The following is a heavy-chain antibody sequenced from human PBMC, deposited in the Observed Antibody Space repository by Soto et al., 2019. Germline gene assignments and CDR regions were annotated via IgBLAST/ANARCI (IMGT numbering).Heavy chain of an antibody. V-gene: IGHV1-69*01. CDR1: GGTFSGYS. D-gene: IGHD6-25*01. Sequence: QVRWVQSGPEMRRPGSSVTVSCQASGGTFSGYSVNWVRQAPGQGLEWMGEIIPIFDTTTHAPRFQGRLTFTADASTPTVFLVLNSLTPDDTAVYYCARRGGRGLDFWGQGTTGTVSS. J-gene: IGHJ6*02. CDR2: IIPIFDTT. CDR3: ARRGGRGLDF.